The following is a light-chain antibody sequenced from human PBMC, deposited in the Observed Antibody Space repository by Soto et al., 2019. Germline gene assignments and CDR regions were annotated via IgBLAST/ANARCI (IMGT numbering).Light chain of an antibody. J-gene: IGKJ1*01. V-gene: IGKV3-11*01. Sequence: EIVFRQSPATLSFSPWERSTLSFMASQSVSSYLAWYQQKPGQAPRLLIYDASNRATGIPARFSGSGSGTDFTLTISSLEPEDFAVYYCQQRSNWPPTFGQGTKVDIK. CDR1: QSVSSY. CDR2: DAS. CDR3: QQRSNWPPT.